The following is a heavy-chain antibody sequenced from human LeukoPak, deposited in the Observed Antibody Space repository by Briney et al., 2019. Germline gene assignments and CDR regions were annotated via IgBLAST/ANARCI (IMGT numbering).Heavy chain of an antibody. V-gene: IGHV1-18*01. J-gene: IGHJ5*02. CDR1: GYTFTSYG. D-gene: IGHD3-22*01. CDR2: ISAYNGNT. CDR3: ARTYYYDSSGKWFDP. Sequence: GASVKVSCRASGYTFTSYGISLVRQAPGQGLEWMGWISAYNGNTNYAQKLQGRVTMTTDTSTSTAYMELRSLRSDDTAVYYCARTYYYDSSGKWFDPWGQGTLVTVSS.